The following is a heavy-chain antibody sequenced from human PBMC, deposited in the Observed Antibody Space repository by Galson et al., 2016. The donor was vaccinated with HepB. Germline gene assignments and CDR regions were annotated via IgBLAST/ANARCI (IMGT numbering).Heavy chain of an antibody. Sequence: SLRLSCAASGLTFSRYWMHWVRQAPGKGLVWASRINSDDSSASYADSVKGRFTISRDNAKNTLFLQMNSLRAEDTAVYYCARGGLYCVGTSCRRQFPLPDPLDYWGQGTLSPSPQ. CDR3: ARGGLYCVGTSCRRQFPLPDPLDY. CDR1: GLTFSRYW. CDR2: INSDDSSA. V-gene: IGHV3-74*01. D-gene: IGHD2-2*01. J-gene: IGHJ4*02.